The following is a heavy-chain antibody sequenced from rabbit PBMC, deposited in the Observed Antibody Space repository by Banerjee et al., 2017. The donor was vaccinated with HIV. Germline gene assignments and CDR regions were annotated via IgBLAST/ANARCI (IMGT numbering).Heavy chain of an antibody. D-gene: IGHD6-1*01. CDR3: ARGVAGYGYAQTRLDL. Sequence: QEQLEESGGDLVKPGASLTLTCTASGFSFSASYWICWVRQAPGKGLEWIACIYGGSSGSSYYASWAKGRFTISKTSSTTVTLQMTSLTAADTATYFCARGVAGYGYAQTRLDLWGPGTLVTVS. J-gene: IGHJ3*01. CDR2: IYGGSSGSS. V-gene: IGHV1S45*01. CDR1: GFSFSASYW.